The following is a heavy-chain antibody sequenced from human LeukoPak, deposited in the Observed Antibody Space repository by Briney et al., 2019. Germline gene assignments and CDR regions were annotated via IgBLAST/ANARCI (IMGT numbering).Heavy chain of an antibody. Sequence: ASVKVSCKASGYTFTSYYMHWVRQAPGQGPEWMGIINPSGGSTSYAQKFQGRVTMTRDTSTSTVYMELSSLRSEDTAVYYCARFEGYCSSTSCRRYSGYDEPNFDYWGQGTLVTVSS. D-gene: IGHD2-2*01. CDR2: INPSGGST. CDR3: ARFEGYCSSTSCRRYSGYDEPNFDY. V-gene: IGHV1-46*01. J-gene: IGHJ4*02. CDR1: GYTFTSYY.